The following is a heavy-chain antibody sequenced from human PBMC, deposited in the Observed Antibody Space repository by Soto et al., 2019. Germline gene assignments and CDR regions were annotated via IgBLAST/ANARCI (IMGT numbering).Heavy chain of an antibody. CDR3: VNLYSSGSQVY. Sequence: PGGSLRLSCSASGFTFSSYAMHWVRQAPGKGLEYVSAISSNGGSTYYADSVKGRFTISRDNSKNTLYLQMSSLRAEDTAVYYCVNLYSSGSQVYWGQGTLVTVSS. CDR2: ISSNGGST. CDR1: GFTFSSYA. J-gene: IGHJ4*02. V-gene: IGHV3-64D*06. D-gene: IGHD6-19*01.